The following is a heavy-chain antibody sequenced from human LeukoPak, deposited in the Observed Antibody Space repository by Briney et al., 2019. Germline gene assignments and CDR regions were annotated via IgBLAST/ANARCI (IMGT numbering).Heavy chain of an antibody. Sequence: ASVTVSCKASGYTFTGYYMHWVRQAPGQGLEWMGWINPNSGGTNYAQKFQGRVTMTRDTSISTAYIELSRLRSDDTAVYYCARDAYCSSTSCYPYFDYWGQGTLVTVSS. CDR1: GYTFTGYY. D-gene: IGHD2-2*01. CDR2: INPNSGGT. V-gene: IGHV1-2*02. CDR3: ARDAYCSSTSCYPYFDY. J-gene: IGHJ4*02.